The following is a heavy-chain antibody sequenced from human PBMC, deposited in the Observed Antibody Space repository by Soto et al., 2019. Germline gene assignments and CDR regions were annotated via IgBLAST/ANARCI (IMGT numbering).Heavy chain of an antibody. Sequence: GGSLRLSCAASGFTFSSYAMSWVRQAPGKGLEWVSVISGSGGSTYYADSVKGRFTISRDNPKNTLYLQMNSLRAEDTAVYDCAKDSYSWSYYHDYWGQGTLVTVSS. CDR1: GFTFSSYA. D-gene: IGHD1-26*01. CDR2: ISGSGGST. CDR3: AKDSYSWSYYHDY. V-gene: IGHV3-23*01. J-gene: IGHJ4*02.